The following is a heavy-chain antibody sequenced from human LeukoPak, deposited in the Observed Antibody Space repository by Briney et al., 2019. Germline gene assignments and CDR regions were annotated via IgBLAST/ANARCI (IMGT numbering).Heavy chain of an antibody. CDR1: GGSISSYY. Sequence: SSETLSLTCTVSGGSISSYYWSWIRQPPGKGLEWIGYIYYSGSTNYNPSLKSRVTISVDTSKNQFSLKLSSVTAADTAVYYCALYWNYFDYWGQGTLVTVSS. J-gene: IGHJ4*02. CDR3: ALYWNYFDY. D-gene: IGHD2-15*01. V-gene: IGHV4-59*01. CDR2: IYYSGST.